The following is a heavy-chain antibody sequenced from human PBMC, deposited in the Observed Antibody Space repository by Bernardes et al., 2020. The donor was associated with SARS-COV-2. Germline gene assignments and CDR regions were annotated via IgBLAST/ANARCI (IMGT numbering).Heavy chain of an antibody. V-gene: IGHV3-66*01. CDR1: GFTVSSNY. CDR3: AREMASAFDI. J-gene: IGHJ3*02. Sequence: GGSLRLSCAASGFTVSSNYMSWVRKAPGKGLEWVSVIYSGGSTYYADSVKGRFTISRDNSKNTLYLQMNSLRAEDTAVYYCAREMASAFDIWGQGTMVTVSS. CDR2: IYSGGST.